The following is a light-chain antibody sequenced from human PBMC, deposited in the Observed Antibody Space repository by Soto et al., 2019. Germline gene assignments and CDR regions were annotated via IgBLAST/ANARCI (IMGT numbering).Light chain of an antibody. V-gene: IGKV3-20*01. CDR1: QSVSSSY. Sequence: EIVLTQSPGTLSLSPGERATLSCRASQSVSSSYSAWDQQKPGKAPSLRIYGAHSRATGIPDRFSGSGSGTAFTLTISILEPEDFAVYYCQQYGSSPPYTFGQGTKLEIK. CDR3: QQYGSSPPYT. J-gene: IGKJ2*01. CDR2: GAH.